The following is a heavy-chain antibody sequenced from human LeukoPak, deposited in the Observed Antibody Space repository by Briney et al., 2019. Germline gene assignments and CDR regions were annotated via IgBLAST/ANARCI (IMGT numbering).Heavy chain of an antibody. V-gene: IGHV4-31*03. J-gene: IGHJ4*02. Sequence: SETLSLTCTVSGGSISSGGYYWSRIRQHPGKGLEWIGYIYYSGSTYYNPSLKSRVTISVDTPKNQFSLKLSSVTAADTAVYYCARELEGQIDYWGQGTLVTVSS. CDR1: GGSISSGGYY. CDR2: IYYSGST. CDR3: ARELEGQIDY. D-gene: IGHD3-3*01.